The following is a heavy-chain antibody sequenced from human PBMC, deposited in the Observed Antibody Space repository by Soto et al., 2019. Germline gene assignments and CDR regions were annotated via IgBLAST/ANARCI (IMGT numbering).Heavy chain of an antibody. J-gene: IGHJ6*02. D-gene: IGHD3-22*01. V-gene: IGHV4-34*01. CDR3: ARCSRGYYYDIPLSMDV. CDR1: GGSFSGYY. CDR2: INHSGST. Sequence: SETLSLTCAVYGGSFSGYYWSWIRQPPGKGLEWIGEINHSGSTNYNPPLKSRVTISVDTSKNQFSLKLSSVTAADTAVYYCARCSRGYYYDIPLSMDVWGQGTTVTVSS.